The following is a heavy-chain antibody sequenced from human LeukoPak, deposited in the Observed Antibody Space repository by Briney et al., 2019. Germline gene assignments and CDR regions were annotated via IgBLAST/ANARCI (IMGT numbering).Heavy chain of an antibody. CDR3: ARHLLSGSYGFRFDY. D-gene: IGHD1-26*01. V-gene: IGHV4-59*08. J-gene: IGHJ4*02. CDR1: GGSFSGYY. CDR2: IYYSGST. Sequence: SETLSLTCAVYGGSFSGYYWSWIRQPPGKGLEWIGYIYYSGSTNYNPSLKSRVTISVDTSKNQFPLKLSSVAAADTAVYYCARHLLSGSYGFRFDYWGQGTLVTVSS.